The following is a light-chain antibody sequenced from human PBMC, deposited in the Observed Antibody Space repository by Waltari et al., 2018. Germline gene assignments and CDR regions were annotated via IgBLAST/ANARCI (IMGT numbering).Light chain of an antibody. CDR3: SSYAGGSSLM. CDR2: EVT. CDR1: STEAEGYDP. Sequence: QSALTQPPSASGSLGQSITISCPGISTEAEGYDPVSWYQQHPGKATKLLITEVTKRPSGVPDRVSGSKSDNTAARAVSGLQAEDEADYYCSSYAGGSSLMFGGGTKLTVL. J-gene: IGLJ3*02. V-gene: IGLV2-8*01.